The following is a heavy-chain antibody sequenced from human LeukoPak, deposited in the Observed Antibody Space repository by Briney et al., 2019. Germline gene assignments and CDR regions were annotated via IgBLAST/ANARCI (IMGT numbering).Heavy chain of an antibody. CDR1: GFTFDDYA. J-gene: IGHJ4*02. CDR2: ISWNSGSI. CDR3: AKAEGSMVRGVFPPYFDY. V-gene: IGHV3-9*03. D-gene: IGHD3-10*01. Sequence: PGRSLRLSCAASGFTFDDYAMDWVRQAPGKGLEWVSGISWNSGSIGYADSVKGRFTISRDNAKNSLYLQMNRLRAEDMALYYCAKAEGSMVRGVFPPYFDYWGQGTLVTVSS.